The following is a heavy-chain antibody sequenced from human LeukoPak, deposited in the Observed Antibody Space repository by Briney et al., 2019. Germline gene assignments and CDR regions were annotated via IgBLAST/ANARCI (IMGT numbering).Heavy chain of an antibody. CDR1: GGSIDTYY. V-gene: IGHV4-59*01. CDR3: ARDRGSQPFIDY. Sequence: SETLSLTCTGSGGSIDTYYWNWIRQPPGKGLEWIGYVFHTGSTNYNPSLKSRVTISVDTSKNQFSLKLSSVTAADTAVYYCARDRGSQPFIDYWGQGTLVTVSS. J-gene: IGHJ4*02. CDR2: VFHTGST. D-gene: IGHD1-26*01.